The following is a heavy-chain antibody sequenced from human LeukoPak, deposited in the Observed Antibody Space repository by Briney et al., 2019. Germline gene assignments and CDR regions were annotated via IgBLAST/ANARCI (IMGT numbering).Heavy chain of an antibody. CDR2: ISGSGGST. V-gene: IGHV3-23*01. J-gene: IGHJ4*02. CDR3: ARFIAAAGFHYFDY. Sequence: GSLRLSCAASGFTFSSYAMRWVRQAPGKGLEWVSAISGSGGSTYYADSVKGRFTISRDNSKNTLYLQMNSLRAEDTAVYYCARFIAAAGFHYFDYWGQGTLVTVSS. D-gene: IGHD6-13*01. CDR1: GFTFSSYA.